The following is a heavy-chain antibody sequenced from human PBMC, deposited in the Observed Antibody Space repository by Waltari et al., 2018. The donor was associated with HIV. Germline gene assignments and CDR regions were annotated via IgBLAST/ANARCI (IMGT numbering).Heavy chain of an antibody. Sequence: YNCRWIRQPPRKGEVGIGEISRSGSIKYKPARKDRVIISVDRYKDHFSLQLTSVTAADTALYYCATGSWGSGMDVWGRVTTVIVSS. CDR1: YN. J-gene: IGHJ6*02. V-gene: IGHV4-34*01. CDR3: ATGSWGSGMDV. CDR2: ISRSGSI. D-gene: IGHD7-27*01.